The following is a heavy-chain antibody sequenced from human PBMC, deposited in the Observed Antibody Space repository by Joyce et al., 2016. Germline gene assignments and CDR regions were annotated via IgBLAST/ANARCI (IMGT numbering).Heavy chain of an antibody. J-gene: IGHJ5*02. D-gene: IGHD5-18*01. CDR1: SGSINTNY. Sequence: QVQLQESGPGLVKPSETPSLTCTVSSGSINTNYWSWIRQSPGKVMGCVGYIHYSGTTRNSPSLKSRVTMSLDTSKNQYSLKLTSVTAADTAVYYCARHTYSCGLNWFDPWGQGTLVTVSS. CDR2: IHYSGTT. CDR3: ARHTYSCGLNWFDP. V-gene: IGHV4-59*08.